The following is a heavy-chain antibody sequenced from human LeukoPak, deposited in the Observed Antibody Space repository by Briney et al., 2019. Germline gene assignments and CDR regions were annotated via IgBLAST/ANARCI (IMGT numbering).Heavy chain of an antibody. CDR3: VLADGSGSKEYFQH. J-gene: IGHJ1*01. CDR1: GGTFSSYA. CDR2: IIPIIGTA. D-gene: IGHD3-22*01. Sequence: ASVKVSCKASGGTFSSYAISWVRQAPGQGLEWMGGIIPIIGTANYAQKFQGRVTITADESTSTAYMELSSLRSEDTAVYYCVLADGSGSKEYFQHWGRGTLVTVSS. V-gene: IGHV1-69*13.